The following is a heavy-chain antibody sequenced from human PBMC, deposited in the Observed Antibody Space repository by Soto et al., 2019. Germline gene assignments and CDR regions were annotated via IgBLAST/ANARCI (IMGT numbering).Heavy chain of an antibody. CDR1: GYIFTSYG. CDR2: ISAYNGNT. J-gene: IGHJ5*02. D-gene: IGHD3-3*01. CDR3: ARDPRRLRFLDHNWFDP. V-gene: IGHV1-18*04. Sequence: ASVKVSCKASGYIFTSYGISWVRQAPGQGLEWMGWISAYNGNTNYAQKLQGRVTMTTDTSTSTAYMELRSLRSDDTAVYYCARDPRRLRFLDHNWFDPWGQGTLVTVSS.